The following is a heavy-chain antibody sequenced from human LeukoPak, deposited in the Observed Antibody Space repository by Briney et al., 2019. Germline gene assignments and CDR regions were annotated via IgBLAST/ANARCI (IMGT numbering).Heavy chain of an antibody. J-gene: IGHJ1*01. D-gene: IGHD5-18*01. CDR3: ARGQGVQLWLRYFQH. V-gene: IGHV4-34*01. CDR1: GGSFSGYY. CDR2: INHSGST. Sequence: SETLSLTCAVYGGSFSGYYWSWIRQPPGKGLEWIGEINHSGSTNYNPSLKSRVTISVDTSKNQFSLKLSSVTAADTAVYYCARGQGVQLWLRYFQHWARAPWSPSPQ.